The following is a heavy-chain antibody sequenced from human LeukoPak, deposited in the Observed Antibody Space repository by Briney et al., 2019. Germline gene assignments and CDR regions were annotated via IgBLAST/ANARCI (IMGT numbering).Heavy chain of an antibody. D-gene: IGHD2-15*01. Sequence: GGSLRLSCAASGSTFSDYYMSWIRQAPGKGLEWVSYISSSGSTIYYADSVKGRFTISRDNAKNSLYLQMNSLRAEDTAVYYCARLHSVGPMDVWGKGTTVTVSS. CDR1: GSTFSDYY. V-gene: IGHV3-11*01. CDR3: ARLHSVGPMDV. J-gene: IGHJ6*03. CDR2: ISSSGSTI.